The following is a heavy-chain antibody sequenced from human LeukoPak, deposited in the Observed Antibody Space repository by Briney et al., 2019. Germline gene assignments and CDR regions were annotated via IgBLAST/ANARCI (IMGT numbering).Heavy chain of an antibody. Sequence: ASVKVSCKASGYTFTSYYMHWVRQAPGQGLEWMGIINPSGGSTSYAHKFRGRVTMSSDTSTSTDYMELRSLRSDDTAVYYCARALPRAPLDYWGQGTLVTVSS. CDR3: ARALPRAPLDY. J-gene: IGHJ4*02. CDR2: INPSGGST. CDR1: GYTFTSYY. V-gene: IGHV1-46*01. D-gene: IGHD2-15*01.